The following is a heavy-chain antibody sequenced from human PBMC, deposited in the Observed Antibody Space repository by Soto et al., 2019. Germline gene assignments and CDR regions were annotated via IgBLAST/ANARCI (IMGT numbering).Heavy chain of an antibody. V-gene: IGHV4-34*01. Sequence: PSETLSLTCAVYGGFFSGYFWSWIRQPPGKGLEWIGEINLNGITNFNPSLKSRITISLDTSKKQIFLKLTSVTAADTAVYFCACIFSGGYSYGFYYYGMDVWGQGTTVTVSS. CDR2: INLNGIT. D-gene: IGHD5-18*01. CDR3: ACIFSGGYSYGFYYYGMDV. J-gene: IGHJ6*02. CDR1: GGFFSGYF.